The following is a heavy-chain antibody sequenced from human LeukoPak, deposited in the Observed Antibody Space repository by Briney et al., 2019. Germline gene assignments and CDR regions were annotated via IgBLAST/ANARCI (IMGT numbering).Heavy chain of an antibody. V-gene: IGHV3-48*02. CDR3: ARDMGVRGLNDY. J-gene: IGHJ4*02. CDR1: GFTFSSYS. D-gene: IGHD4-17*01. Sequence: GRSLRLSCAASGFTFSSYSMNWVRQVPGKGLEWVSFISSTGGTTFYADSVKGRFTISRDSAKNSLYLQMNSLRDEDTAVYYCARDMGVRGLNDYWGQGTLVTVSS. CDR2: ISSTGGTT.